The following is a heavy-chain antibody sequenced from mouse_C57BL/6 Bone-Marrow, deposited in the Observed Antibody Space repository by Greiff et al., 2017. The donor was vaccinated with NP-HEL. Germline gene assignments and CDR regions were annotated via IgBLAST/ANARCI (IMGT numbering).Heavy chain of an antibody. CDR3: SRIRLRWTLYYAMDY. CDR2: IYPRSGNT. D-gene: IGHD2-2*01. Sequence: VQLQESGAELASPGASVKLSCKASGYTFTSYGISWVKQRTGQGLEWIGEIYPRSGNTYYNEKFKGKATLTADKSSSTAYMELRSLTSEDSAVYFCSRIRLRWTLYYAMDYWGQGTSVTVSS. CDR1: GYTFTSYG. V-gene: IGHV1-81*01. J-gene: IGHJ4*01.